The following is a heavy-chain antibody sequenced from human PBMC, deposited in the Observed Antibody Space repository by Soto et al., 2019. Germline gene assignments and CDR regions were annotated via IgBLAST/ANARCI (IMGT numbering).Heavy chain of an antibody. CDR3: ARDDDYEANAIDL. J-gene: IGHJ5*02. CDR2: IWNDGSKQ. Sequence: QVQLVESGGGVVQPGRSLRLSCVASGFTFSRYGMHWVRQAPGKGLEWVAVIWNDGSKQVYDDSVKGRFTISRDNSKNTLYLEMDSLRDEDTSVYCCARDDDYEANAIDLWGQGTLVTVSS. V-gene: IGHV3-33*01. D-gene: IGHD4-17*01. CDR1: GFTFSRYG.